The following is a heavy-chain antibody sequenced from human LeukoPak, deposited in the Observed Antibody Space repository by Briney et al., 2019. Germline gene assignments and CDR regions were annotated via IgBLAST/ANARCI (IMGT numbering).Heavy chain of an antibody. CDR3: AKDGGLWVSAHWGDS. D-gene: IGHD7-27*01. CDR2: ITTSNGNT. V-gene: IGHV3-23*01. Sequence: GGSLRLSCAASGFTFSSYTMSWVRQAPGKGLEWVSTITTSNGNTYYADSVKGRFTVSRDNSKNTLFLQMNSLRAEDTAVYYCAKDGGLWVSAHWGDSWGRGTLVTVSS. CDR1: GFTFSSYT. J-gene: IGHJ4*02.